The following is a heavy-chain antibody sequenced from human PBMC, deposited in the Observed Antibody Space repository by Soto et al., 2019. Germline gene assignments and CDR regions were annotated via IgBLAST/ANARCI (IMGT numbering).Heavy chain of an antibody. V-gene: IGHV4-30-4*01. J-gene: IGHJ3*02. Sequence: SETLSLTCTVSGGSISSGDYYWSWIRQPPGKGLEWIGYIYYSGSTYYNPSLKSRVTISVDTSKNQFSLKLSSVTAADTAVYYCARVAAQGITIFGGDAFDIWGQGTMVT. CDR2: IYYSGST. CDR1: GGSISSGDYY. CDR3: ARVAAQGITIFGGDAFDI. D-gene: IGHD3-3*01.